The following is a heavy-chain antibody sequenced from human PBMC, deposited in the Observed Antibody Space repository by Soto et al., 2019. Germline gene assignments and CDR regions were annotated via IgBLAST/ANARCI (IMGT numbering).Heavy chain of an antibody. Sequence: GGSLRLSCAASGFTFSTYAMHWVRQAPGKGLAWVAVISYDGSKKYYADSVKGRFTISRDNSKNTLYLQMNSLRAEDTALFFCVKNRGRGRYIDFWGQGILVTVSS. CDR3: VKNRGRGRYIDF. J-gene: IGHJ4*02. CDR1: GFTFSTYA. CDR2: ISYDGSKK. V-gene: IGHV3-30*14. D-gene: IGHD3-10*01.